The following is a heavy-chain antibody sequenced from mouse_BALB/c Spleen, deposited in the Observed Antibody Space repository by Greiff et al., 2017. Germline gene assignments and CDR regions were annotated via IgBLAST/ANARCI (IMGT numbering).Heavy chain of an antibody. J-gene: IGHJ4*01. CDR3: ARGNWDDAMDY. CDR1: GYTFTSYT. D-gene: IGHD4-1*01. Sequence: VQLQESAAELARPGASVKMSCKASGYTFTSYTMHWVKQRPGQGLEWIGYINPSSGYTEYNQKFKDKTTLTADKSSSTAYMQLSSLTSEDSAVYYCARGNWDDAMDYWGQGTSVTVSS. V-gene: IGHV1-4*02. CDR2: INPSSGYT.